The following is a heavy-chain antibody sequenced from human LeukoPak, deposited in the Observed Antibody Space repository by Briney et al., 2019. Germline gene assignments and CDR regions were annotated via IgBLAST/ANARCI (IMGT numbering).Heavy chain of an antibody. CDR3: ARARGAPKGKYYYYSMDV. J-gene: IGHJ6*02. CDR2: IYYSGST. Sequence: SETLSLTCSVSGGSIRSSSYYWGWSRQPPGKGLEWIGSIYYSGSTYYNPSLKSRVTISVDTSKNQFSLQLTSVTPEDTAMYYCARARGAPKGKYYYYSMDVWGQGTTGTVSS. D-gene: IGHD3-10*01. CDR1: GGSIRSSSYY. V-gene: IGHV4-39*01.